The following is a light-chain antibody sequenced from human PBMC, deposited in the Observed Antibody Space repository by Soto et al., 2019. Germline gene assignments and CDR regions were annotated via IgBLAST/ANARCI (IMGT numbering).Light chain of an antibody. CDR3: QQYNNWPPMYT. J-gene: IGKJ2*01. CDR2: GAS. Sequence: EIVMTQSPATLSVSPGERATLSCRASQSVTSNLAWYQQKPGQSPRLLIYGASTRATGIPARFSGSGSGTDFTLTISRLQSEDFAVYYWQQYNNWPPMYTFGQGTKLEIK. V-gene: IGKV3-15*01. CDR1: QSVTSN.